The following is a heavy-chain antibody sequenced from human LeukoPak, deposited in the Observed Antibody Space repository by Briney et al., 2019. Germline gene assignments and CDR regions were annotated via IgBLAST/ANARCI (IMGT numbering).Heavy chain of an antibody. CDR1: GYTFTSYG. Sequence: ASVKVSCKTSGYTFTSYGISWVRQAPGQGLEWMGWISAYNGNTNHAQKLQGRVTMTTDTSTSTAYMELKSLTSDDTAVYYCARVPCSSSSCLNWFDPWGQGTLVTVSS. CDR3: ARVPCSSSSCLNWFDP. CDR2: ISAYNGNT. J-gene: IGHJ5*02. D-gene: IGHD2-2*01. V-gene: IGHV1-18*01.